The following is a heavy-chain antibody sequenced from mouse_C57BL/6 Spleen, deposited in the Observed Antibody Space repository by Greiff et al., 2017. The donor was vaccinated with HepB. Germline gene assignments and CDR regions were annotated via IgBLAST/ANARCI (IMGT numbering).Heavy chain of an antibody. V-gene: IGHV1-69*01. D-gene: IGHD1-1*01. CDR3: ARRGHYYGSTSHFDY. J-gene: IGHJ2*01. Sequence: QVQLQQPGAELVMPGASVKLSCKASGYTFTSYWMHWVKQRPGQGLEWIGEIDPSDSYTNYNQKFKGKSTLTVDKSSSTAYMQLSSLTSEDSAVYYCARRGHYYGSTSHFDYWGQGTTLTVSS. CDR2: IDPSDSYT. CDR1: GYTFTSYW.